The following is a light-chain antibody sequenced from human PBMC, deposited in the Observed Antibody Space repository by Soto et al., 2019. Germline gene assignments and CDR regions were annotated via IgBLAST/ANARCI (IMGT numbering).Light chain of an antibody. CDR1: TSNIGSNP. CDR3: GTWDSSLSATI. CDR2: DND. J-gene: IGLJ2*01. V-gene: IGLV1-51*01. Sequence: QSVLTQPPSVSAAPGQKVTISCSGSTSNIGSNPVSWYQQLPGIAPKLLIYDNDKRPSEIPDRFSGSKSGTSATLGITGLQTGDEADYYCGTWDSSLSATIFGGGTKLTVL.